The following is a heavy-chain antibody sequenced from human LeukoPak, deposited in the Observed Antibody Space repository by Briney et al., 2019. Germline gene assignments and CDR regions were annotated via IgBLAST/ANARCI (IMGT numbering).Heavy chain of an antibody. CDR3: ARQFTDYDFWSGFWGGYYFDY. V-gene: IGHV4-38-2*01. Sequence: SETLSLTCAVSGYSISSGYYWGWIRQPPGKGLEWFGSIYHSGSTYYNPSLKSRVTISVDTSKNQFYLKLSSVTAADTAVYYCARQFTDYDFWSGFWGGYYFDYWGQGTLVTVSS. J-gene: IGHJ4*02. CDR2: IYHSGST. CDR1: GYSISSGYY. D-gene: IGHD3-3*01.